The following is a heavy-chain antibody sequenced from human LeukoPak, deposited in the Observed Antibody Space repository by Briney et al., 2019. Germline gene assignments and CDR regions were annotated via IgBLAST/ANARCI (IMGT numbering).Heavy chain of an antibody. Sequence: GGSLRLSCAASGFTFSSYAMSWVRQAPGKGRECVSAISGSGGSTYYADSAKGRFTISRDTTKNTLYLQMTSLRAEDTAVYYCAKADLFGVAFDIWGQGTMVTVSS. CDR3: AKADLFGVAFDI. J-gene: IGHJ3*02. D-gene: IGHD3-16*01. V-gene: IGHV3-23*01. CDR2: ISGSGGST. CDR1: GFTFSSYA.